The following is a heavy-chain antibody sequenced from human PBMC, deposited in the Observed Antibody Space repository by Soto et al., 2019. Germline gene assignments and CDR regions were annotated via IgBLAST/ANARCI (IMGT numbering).Heavy chain of an antibody. V-gene: IGHV4-31*03. CDR1: GESINSGGYY. D-gene: IGHD6-6*01. Sequence: QVQLQESGPGLVKPSQTLSLTCSVSGESINSGGYYWSWIRHHPGKGLEWIGYIYDRESAYYNPSLKSRVTISMDTSKNHFAMRLSSVTAADTAVYYCARASSSSSAADYWGQGTQVTVSS. CDR2: IYDRESA. J-gene: IGHJ4*02. CDR3: ARASSSSSAADY.